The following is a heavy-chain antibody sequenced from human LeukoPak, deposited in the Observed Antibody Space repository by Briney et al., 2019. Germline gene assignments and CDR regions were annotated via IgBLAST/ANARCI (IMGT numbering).Heavy chain of an antibody. CDR3: ATYRLGTTDAFDI. CDR2: IYYSGST. D-gene: IGHD4-11*01. V-gene: IGHV4-59*08. J-gene: IGHJ3*02. Sequence: SETLSLTCTVSGGSISRYYWSWIRQPPGKGLEWIGYIYYSGSTNYNPSLKSRVTISVDTSKNQFSLKLSSVTAADTAVYYCATYRLGTTDAFDIWGQGTMVTVSS. CDR1: GGSISRYY.